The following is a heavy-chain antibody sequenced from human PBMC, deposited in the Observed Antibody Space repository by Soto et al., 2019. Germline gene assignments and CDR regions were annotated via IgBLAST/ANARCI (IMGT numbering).Heavy chain of an antibody. V-gene: IGHV3-23*01. Sequence: EVQLLESGGGLVQPGGSLRLSCAASGFTFSSYAMSWVRQAPGKGLEWVSAISGSGGSTYYADSVKGRFTISRDNSKNTLYLQMNSMRAEDTAVYYCAKTFRAQYCGGACYFTHFDYWGQGTLVTVSS. J-gene: IGHJ4*02. CDR3: AKTFRAQYCGGACYFTHFDY. CDR2: ISGSGGST. D-gene: IGHD2-21*02. CDR1: GFTFSSYA.